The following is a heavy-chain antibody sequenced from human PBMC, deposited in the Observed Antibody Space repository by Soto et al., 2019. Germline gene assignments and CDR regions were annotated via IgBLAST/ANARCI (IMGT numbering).Heavy chain of an antibody. D-gene: IGHD1-1*01. CDR3: ARELESSAFDI. V-gene: IGHV3-66*01. CDR1: GFTVSSNY. Sequence: GGSLRLSCAASGFTVSSNYMSWVRQAPGKGLEWVSVIYSGGSTYYADSVKGRFTISRDNSKNTLYLQMNSLRAEDTAVYYCARELESSAFDIWGQGTMVTVSS. CDR2: IYSGGST. J-gene: IGHJ3*02.